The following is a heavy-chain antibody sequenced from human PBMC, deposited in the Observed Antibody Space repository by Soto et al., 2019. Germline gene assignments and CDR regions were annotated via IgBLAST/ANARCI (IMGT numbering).Heavy chain of an antibody. CDR2: ISGSGDST. V-gene: IGHV3-23*01. CDR1: GFTFSSYA. CDR3: ARRGSGSYYDY. Sequence: PGGSLRLSCAASGFTFSSYAMRWVRQAPGKGLEWVSAISGSGDSTYYADSVKGRFTISRDNSKNTVYLQMNSLRGEDTAVYYCARRGSGSYYDYWGQGTLVTVSS. D-gene: IGHD1-26*01. J-gene: IGHJ4*02.